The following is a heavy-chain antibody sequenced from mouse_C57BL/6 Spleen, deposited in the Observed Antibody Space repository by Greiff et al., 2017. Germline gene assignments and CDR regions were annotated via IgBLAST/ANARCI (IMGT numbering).Heavy chain of an antibody. Sequence: EVLLVESGGGLVQSGRSLRLSCATSGFTFSDFYMEWVRQAPGKGLEWIAASRNKANDYTTEYSASVKGRFIVSRDTSQSILYLQMNALRAEDTAMYYCAREIYDYCYAMDYWGQGTSVTVSS. V-gene: IGHV7-1*01. CDR2: SRNKANDYTT. CDR3: AREIYDYCYAMDY. J-gene: IGHJ4*01. CDR1: GFTFSDFY. D-gene: IGHD2-3*01.